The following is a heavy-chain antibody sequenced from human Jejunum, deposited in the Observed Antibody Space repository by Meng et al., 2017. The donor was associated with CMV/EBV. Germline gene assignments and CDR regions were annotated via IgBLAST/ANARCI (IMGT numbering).Heavy chain of an antibody. CDR3: ARRRNWFDS. CDR1: GYLFTNYD. J-gene: IGHJ5*01. Sequence: KGSCKASGYLFTNYDLYWVRQATGQGPEWMGWVNPNSGKTGYAQKFQGRLIMSRNSSIDTAYMELSSLRSDDTAVYYCARRRNWFDSWGQGTLVTVSS. V-gene: IGHV1-8*01. CDR2: VNPNSGKT.